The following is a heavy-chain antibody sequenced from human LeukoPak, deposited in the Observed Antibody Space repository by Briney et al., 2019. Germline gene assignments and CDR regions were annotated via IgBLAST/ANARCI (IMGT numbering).Heavy chain of an antibody. D-gene: IGHD6-6*01. CDR2: IYPGDSET. Sequence: GESLKISCKGSGYSFTKYWIGWVRQMPGEGLEWMGIIYPGDSETIYSPSFQGQVTISADKSISAAYLQWSSLKASDTAMYYCARRSSIATRLFDYWGQGTLVTVSS. V-gene: IGHV5-51*01. CDR1: GYSFTKYW. CDR3: ARRSSIATRLFDY. J-gene: IGHJ4*02.